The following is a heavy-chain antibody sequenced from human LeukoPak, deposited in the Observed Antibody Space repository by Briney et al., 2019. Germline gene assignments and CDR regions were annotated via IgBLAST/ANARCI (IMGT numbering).Heavy chain of an antibody. J-gene: IGHJ6*03. CDR3: ASGPFDLRYYYYYMDV. CDR1: GDSISGGSYS. V-gene: IGHV4-61*02. D-gene: IGHD3-9*01. CDR2: IDTSGTT. Sequence: SETLSLTFTVSGDSISGGSYSWTWIRQPAGKGLEWIGRIDTSGTTNYKSSLKSRVTISADTSKNEFSLKLSSVTAADTAVYYCASGPFDLRYYYYYMDVWGKGTTVTVSS.